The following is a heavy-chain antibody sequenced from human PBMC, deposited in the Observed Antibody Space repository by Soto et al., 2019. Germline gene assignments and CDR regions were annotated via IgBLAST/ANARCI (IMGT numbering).Heavy chain of an antibody. V-gene: IGHV1-18*04. CDR1: GYSFATSG. CDR3: AKEVGYKAGLDY. CDR2: ISPYTGET. Sequence: GASVKVSCKTSGYSFATSGISWVRQAPGQGPEWMGWISPYTGETKYARNLQGRVTLTAETSTRTAYMELRSLRSDDTAIYYCAKEVGYKAGLDYCGQGPLVTVSS. J-gene: IGHJ4*02. D-gene: IGHD5-12*01.